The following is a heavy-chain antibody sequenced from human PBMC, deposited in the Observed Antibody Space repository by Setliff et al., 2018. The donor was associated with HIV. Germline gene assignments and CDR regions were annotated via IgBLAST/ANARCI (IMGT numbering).Heavy chain of an antibody. J-gene: IGHJ3*02. D-gene: IGHD5-18*01. V-gene: IGHV4-39*07. CDR2: IHFSGTT. CDR3: ARALPGGYSYDNAFDI. CDR1: GGFSISNTDY. Sequence: PSETLSLTCTVSGGFSISNTDYGGWIRQSPGKGLEWIGNIHFSGTTYYNPSIKSRVTMFGATSKQQFFLSLASGTAADTAVYYCARALPGGYSYDNAFDIWGQGTMVTVSS.